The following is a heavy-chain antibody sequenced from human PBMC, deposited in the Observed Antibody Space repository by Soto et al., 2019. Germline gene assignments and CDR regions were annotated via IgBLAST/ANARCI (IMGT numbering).Heavy chain of an antibody. V-gene: IGHV1-8*02. J-gene: IGHJ6*03. CDR1: GYTFTGYY. Sequence: ASVKVSCKASGYTFTGYYMHWARQATGQGLEWMGWMNPNSGNTGYAQKFQGRVTMTRNTSISTAYMELSSLRSEDTAVYYCARTPDYGYYYMDVWGKGTTVTVSS. CDR2: MNPNSGNT. CDR3: ARTPDYGYYYMDV.